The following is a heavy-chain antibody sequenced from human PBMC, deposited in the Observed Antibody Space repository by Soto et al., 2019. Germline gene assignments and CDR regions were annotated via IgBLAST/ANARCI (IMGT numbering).Heavy chain of an antibody. CDR1: GFNFSRFW. D-gene: IGHD2-2*01. J-gene: IGHJ6*02. CDR3: ARDLSSCSSARCYSFYYGVDV. Sequence: EVQLVESGGDLVQPGGSLRLSCTASGFNFSRFWTHWVRQVPGRGLVWVSHINSDGSRTSYADSVKGRFTISRDNAKNTLYLQMNSLRAEDTAVYYCARDLSSCSSARCYSFYYGVDVWGQGTTVTVSS. V-gene: IGHV3-74*01. CDR2: INSDGSRT.